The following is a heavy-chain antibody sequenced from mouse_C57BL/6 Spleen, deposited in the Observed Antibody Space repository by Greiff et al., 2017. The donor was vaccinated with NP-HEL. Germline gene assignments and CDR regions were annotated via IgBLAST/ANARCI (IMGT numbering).Heavy chain of an antibody. CDR1: GFTFSDYG. CDR3: ARRHYYDRGSMDY. CDR2: ISSGSSTI. D-gene: IGHD2-4*01. Sequence: VHVKQSGGGLVKPGGSLKLSCAASGFTFSDYGMHWVRQAPEKGLEWVAYISSGSSTIYYADTVKGRFTISRDNAKNTLFLQMTSLRSEDTAMYYCARRHYYDRGSMDYWGQGTSVTVSS. V-gene: IGHV5-17*01. J-gene: IGHJ4*01.